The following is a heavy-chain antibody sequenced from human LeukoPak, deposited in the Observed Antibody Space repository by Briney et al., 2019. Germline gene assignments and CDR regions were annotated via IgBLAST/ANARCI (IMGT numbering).Heavy chain of an antibody. CDR1: GYHFTSYW. J-gene: IGHJ4*02. CDR3: ARGGSGSYYRWLGY. Sequence: GGSLQISCKGSGYHFTSYWVGWVRQMPEKGLEWMGIVYPGDSDTRYSPSFQGQVTISADRSISTAYLQWNSLKASDTAMYYCARGGSGSYYRWLGYWGQGTLVTVSS. V-gene: IGHV5-51*01. CDR2: VYPGDSDT. D-gene: IGHD1-26*01.